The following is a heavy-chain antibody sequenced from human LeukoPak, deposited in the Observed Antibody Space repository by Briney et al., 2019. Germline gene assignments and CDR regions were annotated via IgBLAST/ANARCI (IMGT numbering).Heavy chain of an antibody. V-gene: IGHV1-2*02. Sequence: ASVKVSCKASGYTFTGYYMHWVRQAPGQGLEWMGWINPNSGGTNYAQKFQGRVTMTRDTSISTAYMELSRLRSDDTAVYYCAIRGGGDCYYYMDVWGKGTTVTISS. CDR1: GYTFTGYY. J-gene: IGHJ6*03. D-gene: IGHD3-10*01. CDR3: AIRGGGDCYYYMDV. CDR2: INPNSGGT.